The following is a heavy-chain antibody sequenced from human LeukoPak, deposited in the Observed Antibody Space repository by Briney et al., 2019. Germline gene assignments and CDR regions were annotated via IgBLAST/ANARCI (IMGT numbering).Heavy chain of an antibody. Sequence: PSETLSLTCTVSGGSISSGDYYWSWIRQPPGKGLEWIGYIYYSGNTYYNPSLKSRVTISVDTSKNQSSLKLSSVTAADTAVYYCARGKGDYWGQGTLVTVSS. V-gene: IGHV4-30-4*01. CDR3: ARGKGDY. CDR1: GGSISSGDYY. J-gene: IGHJ4*02. CDR2: IYYSGNT.